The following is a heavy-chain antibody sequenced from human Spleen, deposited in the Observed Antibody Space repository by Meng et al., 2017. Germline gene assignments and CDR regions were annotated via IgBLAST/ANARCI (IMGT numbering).Heavy chain of an antibody. CDR1: GGSIGSNSYH. D-gene: IGHD5-18*01. V-gene: IGHV4-39*01. J-gene: IGHJ5*01. Sequence: QLQLQESGPGLVKPSETLSLTYTVSGGSIGSNSYHWGWIRQPPGKGLEWVGTIDYSGTTYSNSSLKSRVTISLDTSRNQFSLKLTSVTAADTAVYYCSRRINTAGGWFDSWGQGTLVTVSS. CDR3: SRRINTAGGWFDS. CDR2: IDYSGTT.